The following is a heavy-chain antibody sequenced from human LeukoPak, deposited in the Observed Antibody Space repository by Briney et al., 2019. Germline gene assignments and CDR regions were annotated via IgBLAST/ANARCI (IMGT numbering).Heavy chain of an antibody. CDR1: GGPISSGSYY. Sequence: PSETLSLTCTVSGGPISSGSYYWNWIRQPAGKGLEYIGRIFTSGSTNYNPSLKSRATISVDASKNQLSLKLTPVTAADTAVYYCARAGYDTATGYPGTFDYWGQGTLVTVSS. D-gene: IGHD3-9*01. J-gene: IGHJ4*02. CDR3: ARAGYDTATGYPGTFDY. V-gene: IGHV4-61*02. CDR2: IFTSGST.